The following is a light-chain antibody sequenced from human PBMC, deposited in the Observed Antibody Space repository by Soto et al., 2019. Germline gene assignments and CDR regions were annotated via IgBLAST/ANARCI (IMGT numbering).Light chain of an antibody. J-gene: IGKJ1*01. Sequence: IQVTQFPSSLSASVGDRVTITCRASQNINNWLAWYQFKPGKAPRLLIYKASTLETGVPSRFSGSGSGTEFTLTISGLQPDDFATYYCQQYDTVWTFGQGTTVDIE. CDR2: KAS. V-gene: IGKV1-5*03. CDR1: QNINNW. CDR3: QQYDTVWT.